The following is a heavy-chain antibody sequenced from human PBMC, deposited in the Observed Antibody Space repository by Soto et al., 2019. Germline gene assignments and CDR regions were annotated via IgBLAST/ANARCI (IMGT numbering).Heavy chain of an antibody. D-gene: IGHD3-9*01. CDR2: INPNSGGT. V-gene: IGHV1-2*02. CDR3: ARDYYILTGGHQVEWFDP. J-gene: IGHJ5*02. Sequence: ASVKVSCKASGYTFTGYYMHWVRQAPGQGLEWMGWINPNSGGTNYAQKFQGRVTMTRDTSISTAYMELSRLRSDDTAVYYCARDYYILTGGHQVEWFDPWGQGTLVTVSS. CDR1: GYTFTGYY.